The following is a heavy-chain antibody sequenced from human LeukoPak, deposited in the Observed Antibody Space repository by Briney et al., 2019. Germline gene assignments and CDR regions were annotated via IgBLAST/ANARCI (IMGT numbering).Heavy chain of an antibody. D-gene: IGHD3-9*01. J-gene: IGHJ4*02. Sequence: GRSLRLSCAASGFTFSSYGMHWVRQAPGKGLEWVAVISYDGSNKYYADSVKGRFTISRDNAENSLYLQMNSLRAEDTAVYYCARDKYDILTGFDYWGQGTLVTVSS. CDR3: ARDKYDILTGFDY. CDR1: GFTFSSYG. CDR2: ISYDGSNK. V-gene: IGHV3-30*03.